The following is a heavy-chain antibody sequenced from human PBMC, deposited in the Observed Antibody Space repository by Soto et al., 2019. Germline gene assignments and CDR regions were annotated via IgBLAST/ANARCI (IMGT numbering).Heavy chain of an antibody. D-gene: IGHD3-9*01. V-gene: IGHV4-59*12. Sequence: SETLSLTCTVSGGCISSYYWSWIRQPPGKGLEWIGYIYYSGSTNYNPSLKSRVTISVDTSKNQFSLKLSSVTAADTAVYYCARGRRSGYDILTGYLTREYYFNYWGQGTLVTVSS. CDR1: GGCISSYY. J-gene: IGHJ4*02. CDR2: IYYSGST. CDR3: ARGRRSGYDILTGYLTREYYFNY.